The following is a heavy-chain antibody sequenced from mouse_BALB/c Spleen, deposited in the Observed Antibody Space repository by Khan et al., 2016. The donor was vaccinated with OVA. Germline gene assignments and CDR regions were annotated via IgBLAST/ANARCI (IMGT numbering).Heavy chain of an antibody. D-gene: IGHD2-14*01. CDR1: GYTFPSYT. CDR2: INPSSGYT. J-gene: IGHJ3*01. CDR3: ARDGAYYRNDGWFAY. Sequence: QVQLQQSGAELARPGASVKMSCKASGYTFPSYTIHWIKQRPGQGLEWIGFINPSSGYTNYNQKFKDKATLTADKSSTTAYMQLSSLTSDDSAVYYCARDGAYYRNDGWFAYGGQGTLVTVSA. V-gene: IGHV1-4*01.